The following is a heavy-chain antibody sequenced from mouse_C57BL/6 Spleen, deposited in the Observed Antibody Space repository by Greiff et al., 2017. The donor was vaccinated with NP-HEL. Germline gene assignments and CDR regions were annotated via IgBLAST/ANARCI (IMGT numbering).Heavy chain of an antibody. CDR3: ARPSFYDGYYHYYAMDY. V-gene: IGHV5-17*01. Sequence: EVQLVESGGGLVKPGGSLKLSCAASGFTFSDYGMHWVRQAPEKGLEWVAYISSGSSTIYYADTVKGRFTISRDNAKNTLFLQLTSLRSEDTAMYYCARPSFYDGYYHYYAMDYWGQGTSVTVSS. CDR1: GFTFSDYG. CDR2: ISSGSSTI. D-gene: IGHD2-3*01. J-gene: IGHJ4*01.